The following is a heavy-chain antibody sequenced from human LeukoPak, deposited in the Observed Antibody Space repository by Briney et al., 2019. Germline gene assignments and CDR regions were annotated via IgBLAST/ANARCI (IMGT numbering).Heavy chain of an antibody. CDR3: ATWDSGYDDAFDI. Sequence: SVKVSCKASGGTFSSYAISWVRQAPGQGLEWMGGIIPIFGTANYAQKFQGRVTITADKSTSTAYMELSSLRSEDTAVYYCATWDSGYDDAFDIWGQGTMVTVSS. CDR1: GGTFSSYA. D-gene: IGHD5-12*01. V-gene: IGHV1-69*06. J-gene: IGHJ3*02. CDR2: IIPIFGTA.